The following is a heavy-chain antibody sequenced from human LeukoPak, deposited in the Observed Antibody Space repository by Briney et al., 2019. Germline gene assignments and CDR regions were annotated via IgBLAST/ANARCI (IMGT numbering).Heavy chain of an antibody. V-gene: IGHV4-39*07. CDR3: ARDPGDYFDY. J-gene: IGHJ4*02. CDR1: GGSISSSIYY. D-gene: IGHD3-10*01. Sequence: SETLSLTCTVSGGSISSSIYYWGWIRQPPGKGLEWIGSIYYSGSTYYNPSLKSRVTISVDTSKNQFSLKLSSVTAADTAVYYCARDPGDYFDYWGQGTLVTVSS. CDR2: IYYSGST.